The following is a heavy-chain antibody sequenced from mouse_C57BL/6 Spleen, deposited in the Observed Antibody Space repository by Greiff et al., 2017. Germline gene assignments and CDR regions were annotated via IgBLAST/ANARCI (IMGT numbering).Heavy chain of an antibody. D-gene: IGHD3-2*02. J-gene: IGHJ2*01. Sequence: EVHLVESGGDLVKPGGSLKLSCAASGFTFSSYGMSWVRQTPDKRLEWVATISSGGSYTYYPDSVKGRFTISRDNAKNTLYLQMSSLKSEDTAMYYCARHGGDSSGLDYWGQGTTLTVSS. V-gene: IGHV5-6*01. CDR3: ARHGGDSSGLDY. CDR1: GFTFSSYG. CDR2: ISSGGSYT.